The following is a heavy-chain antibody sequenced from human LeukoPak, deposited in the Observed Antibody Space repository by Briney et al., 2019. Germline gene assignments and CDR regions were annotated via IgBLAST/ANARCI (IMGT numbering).Heavy chain of an antibody. V-gene: IGHV1-2*02. D-gene: IGHD3-10*01. CDR2: INPNSGGT. Sequence: GASVKVSCKASGYTFTGYYMHWVRRAPGQGLEWMGWINPNSGGTNYAQKFQGRVTMTRDTSISTAYMELSRLRSDDTALYYCARERYYSSGNYNNRIDYWGQGTLVTVSS. J-gene: IGHJ4*02. CDR3: ARERYYSSGNYNNRIDY. CDR1: GYTFTGYY.